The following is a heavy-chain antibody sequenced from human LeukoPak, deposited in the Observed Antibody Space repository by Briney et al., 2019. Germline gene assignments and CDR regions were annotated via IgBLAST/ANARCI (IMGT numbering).Heavy chain of an antibody. D-gene: IGHD1-26*01. CDR3: ARSRVGATGYLDY. CDR2: INPNSGGA. J-gene: IGHJ4*02. Sequence: ASVKVSCKASGYTFTGYYMHWVRQAPGQGLEGMGWINPNSGGANYAQKFQGRVTMTRDTSISTAYMELSRLRSDDTAVYYCARSRVGATGYLDYWGQGTPVTVSS. CDR1: GYTFTGYY. V-gene: IGHV1-2*02.